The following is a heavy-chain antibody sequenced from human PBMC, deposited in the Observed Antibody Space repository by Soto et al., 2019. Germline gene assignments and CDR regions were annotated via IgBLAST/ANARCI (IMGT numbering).Heavy chain of an antibody. CDR3: ARDLTWNQADY. CDR2: MNVDGSTT. Sequence: GGSLRLSCAASGFAFRSFCMHWVRQAPGKGLVWVSRMNVDGSTTSYAGSVKGRFTISRDNAKNTLYLQMNSLRVEDTAVYYCARDLTWNQADYWGQGTLVTVSS. D-gene: IGHD1-1*01. J-gene: IGHJ4*02. V-gene: IGHV3-74*01. CDR1: GFAFRSFC.